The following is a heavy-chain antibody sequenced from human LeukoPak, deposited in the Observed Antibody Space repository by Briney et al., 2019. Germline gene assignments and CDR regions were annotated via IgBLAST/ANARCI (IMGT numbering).Heavy chain of an antibody. D-gene: IGHD6-19*01. Sequence: QPGGSLRLSCAASGFTFSSYAMYWVRQAPGMGLEWVSIISDSGGSTQYADSVKGRFTISRDNSKNTLYLQMNSLRTEDTAVYHCAKGIAGSSGWNHFDYWGQGTLVTVSP. CDR1: GFTFSSYA. V-gene: IGHV3-23*01. CDR3: AKGIAGSSGWNHFDY. J-gene: IGHJ4*02. CDR2: ISDSGGST.